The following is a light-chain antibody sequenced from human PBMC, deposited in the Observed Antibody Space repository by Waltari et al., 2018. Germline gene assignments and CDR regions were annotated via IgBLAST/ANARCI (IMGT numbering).Light chain of an antibody. J-gene: IGLJ2*01. CDR3: QAWDGTTVI. CDR1: ALDHMY. V-gene: IGLV3-1*01. Sequence: SYEVTQPPSVSVSPGQTASITCSGDALDHMYVWWYQQKPGQSPVVITYHDVKRPSGIPERFSGSSSGKTATLTIGGTQAMDEADYYCQAWDGTTVIFGGGTKLTVL. CDR2: HDV.